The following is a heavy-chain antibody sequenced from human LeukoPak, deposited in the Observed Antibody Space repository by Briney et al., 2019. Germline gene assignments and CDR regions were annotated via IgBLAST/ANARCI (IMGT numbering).Heavy chain of an antibody. CDR3: ARDGSYYGPDY. CDR2: INSDGSST. CDR1: EFTFNNYW. J-gene: IGHJ4*02. Sequence: PGGSLRLSCAASEFTFNNYWMYWVRQAPGKGLVWVSRINSDGSSTTYADSVKGRFTISRDNAKNTLYLQMNSLRAEDTAMYYCARDGSYYGPDYWGQGALVTVSS. D-gene: IGHD3-10*01. V-gene: IGHV3-74*01.